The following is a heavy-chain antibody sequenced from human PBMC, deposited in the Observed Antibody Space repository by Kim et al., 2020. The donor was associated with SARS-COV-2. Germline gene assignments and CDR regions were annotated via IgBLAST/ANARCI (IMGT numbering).Heavy chain of an antibody. V-gene: IGHV3-21*01. CDR2: ISSSSSYI. Sequence: GGSLRLSCAASGFTFSSYSMNWVRQAPGKGLEWVSSISSSSSYIYYADSVKGRFTISRDNAKNSLYLQMNSLRAEDTAVYYCARDAVPTYYDYVWEAGGYWGQGTLVTVSS. J-gene: IGHJ4*02. CDR3: ARDAVPTYYDYVWEAGGY. D-gene: IGHD3-16*01. CDR1: GFTFSSYS.